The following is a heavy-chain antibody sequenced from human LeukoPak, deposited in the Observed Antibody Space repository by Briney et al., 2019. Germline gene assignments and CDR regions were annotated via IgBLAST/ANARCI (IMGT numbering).Heavy chain of an antibody. CDR2: IKQDGSEK. CDR3: ARDSHYAFDY. V-gene: IGHV3-7*01. D-gene: IGHD2-2*01. J-gene: IGHJ4*02. Sequence: GGSLRLSCAASGFTFNSFAMSWVRQAPGKGLEWVANIKQDGSEKYYVDSVKGRFTISRDNAKNSLYLQMNSLRAEDTAVYYCARDSHYAFDYWGQGTLVTVPS. CDR1: GFTFNSFA.